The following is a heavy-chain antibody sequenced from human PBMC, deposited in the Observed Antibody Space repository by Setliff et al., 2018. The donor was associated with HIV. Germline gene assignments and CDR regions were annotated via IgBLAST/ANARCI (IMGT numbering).Heavy chain of an antibody. CDR2: IYWDDDK. J-gene: IGHJ6*03. CDR1: GFSLSTSGVC. CDR3: AHILQDPPSHFYYYFYMDV. V-gene: IGHV2-5*02. Sequence: SGPTLVNPTQTLTLTCTFTGFSLSTSGVCVGWIRQPPGKALEWLALIYWDDDKRYSPSLKSRLTITKDTSKNQVVLTMTNMDPVDTATYYCAHILQDPPSHFYYYFYMDVWGKGTTVTVSS. D-gene: IGHD3-3*02.